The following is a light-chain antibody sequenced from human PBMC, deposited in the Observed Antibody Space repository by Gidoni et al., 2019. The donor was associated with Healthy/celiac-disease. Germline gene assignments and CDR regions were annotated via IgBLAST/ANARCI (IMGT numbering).Light chain of an antibody. Sequence: EIVLTQSPATLSLSPGERATLSCRASQSVSSYLAGYQQKPGQAPRLLIYDASNRATGIPARFSGSGSGTDFTLTISSREPEDFAVYYCQQRSNWPPTCGQXTKLEIK. CDR1: QSVSSY. CDR2: DAS. CDR3: QQRSNWPPT. J-gene: IGKJ2*01. V-gene: IGKV3-11*01.